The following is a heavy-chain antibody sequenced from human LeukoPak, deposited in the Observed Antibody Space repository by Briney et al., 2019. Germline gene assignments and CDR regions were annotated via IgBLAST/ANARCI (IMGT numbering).Heavy chain of an antibody. CDR1: SDNLGTYG. V-gene: IGHV1-18*01. CDR3: ARGVSAEENYYYYYMDV. Sequence: ASVKVSCKPSSDNLGTYGVSWLRQAPGQGLEWMGWVSVHSGYTKYSQKVQGRVTMTTDRSTSTAYMELSSLRSEDTAVYYCARGVSAEENYYYYYMDVWGKGTTVTVSS. CDR2: VSVHSGYT. D-gene: IGHD3-10*01. J-gene: IGHJ6*03.